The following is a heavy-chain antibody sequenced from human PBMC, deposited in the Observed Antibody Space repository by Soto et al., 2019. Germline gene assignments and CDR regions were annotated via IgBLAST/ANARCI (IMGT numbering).Heavy chain of an antibody. CDR3: AKDHQTYNWDYLFDS. D-gene: IGHD1-7*01. CDR2: ISNDGNNK. J-gene: IGHJ4*02. Sequence: LRLSCAASGFTFSINDMHWVRQAPGRGLEWVAVISNDGNNKYYADSVKGRFTLSRDNSKNMVYLQMDSLRVEDTAVYFCAKDHQTYNWDYLFDSWGPGTLVTVSS. CDR1: GFTFSIND. V-gene: IGHV3-30*18.